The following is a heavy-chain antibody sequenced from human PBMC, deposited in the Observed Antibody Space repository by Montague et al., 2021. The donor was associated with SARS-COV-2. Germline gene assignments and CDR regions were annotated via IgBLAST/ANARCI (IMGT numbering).Heavy chain of an antibody. D-gene: IGHD6-19*01. Sequence: SLRLSCAASGFTFSSYSMSWVRQAPGKGLEWVSSISSSSSYIYYADSVKGRFTISRDNAKNSLYLQMNSLRAEDTAVYYCARARYSSMDCFDYWGQGTLVTVSS. V-gene: IGHV3-21*01. CDR3: ARARYSSMDCFDY. CDR2: ISSSSSYI. CDR1: GFTFSSYS. J-gene: IGHJ4*02.